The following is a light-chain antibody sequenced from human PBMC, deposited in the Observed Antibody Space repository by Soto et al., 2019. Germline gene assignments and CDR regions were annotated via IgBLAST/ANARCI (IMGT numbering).Light chain of an antibody. CDR1: QSISSW. J-gene: IGKJ1*01. Sequence: DIQMTQSPSTLSASVGDRVTITCRASQSISSWLAWYQEKPGKAPKLLIYDASSLESGVPSRFSGSGSGTEFTLTISSLQPDDVATYYCQQYNSSWTFGQGTKVEI. V-gene: IGKV1-5*01. CDR3: QQYNSSWT. CDR2: DAS.